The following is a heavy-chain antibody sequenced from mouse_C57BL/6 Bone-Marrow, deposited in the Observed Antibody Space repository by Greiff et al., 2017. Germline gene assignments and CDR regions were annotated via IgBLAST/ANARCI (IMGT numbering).Heavy chain of an antibody. CDR1: GFTFSDYG. CDR2: ISNLAYSI. V-gene: IGHV5-15*01. CDR3: ARRYYYGSFYAMDY. J-gene: IGHJ4*01. Sequence: EVHLVESGGGLVQPGGSLKLSCAASGFTFSDYGMAWVRQAPRKGPEWVAFISNLAYSIYYADTVTGRFTISRENAKNTLYLEMSSLRSEDTAMYYCARRYYYGSFYAMDYWGQGTSVTVSS. D-gene: IGHD1-1*01.